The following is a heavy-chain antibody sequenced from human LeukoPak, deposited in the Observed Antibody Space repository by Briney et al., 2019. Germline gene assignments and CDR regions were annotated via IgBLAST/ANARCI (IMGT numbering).Heavy chain of an antibody. CDR2: IYTSGST. J-gene: IGHJ4*02. Sequence: ASETLSLTCTVSGGSISSGSYYWSWIRQPAGKGLEWIGRIYTSGSTNYNPSLKSRVTISVDTSKNQFSLKLSSVTAADTAVYYCARDSGSGKADYWGQGTLVTVSS. D-gene: IGHD1-26*01. V-gene: IGHV4-61*02. CDR3: ARDSGSGKADY. CDR1: GGSISSGSYY.